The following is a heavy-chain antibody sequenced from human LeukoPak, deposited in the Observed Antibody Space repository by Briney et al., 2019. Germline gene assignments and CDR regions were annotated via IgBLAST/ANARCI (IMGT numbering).Heavy chain of an antibody. CDR1: GFTFDDYG. D-gene: IGHD2/OR15-2a*01. V-gene: IGHV3-23*01. J-gene: IGHJ3*02. CDR2: ISGSGGST. Sequence: GGSLRLSCAASGFTFDDYGMSWVRQAPGKGLEWVSAISGSGGSTYYADSVKGRFTISRDNSKNTLYLQMNSLRAEDTAVYYCAKDFRGAFDIWGQGTMVTVSS. CDR3: AKDFRGAFDI.